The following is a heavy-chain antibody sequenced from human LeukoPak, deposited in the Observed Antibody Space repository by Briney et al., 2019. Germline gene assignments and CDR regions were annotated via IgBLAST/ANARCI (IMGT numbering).Heavy chain of an antibody. CDR1: GYSISSGFY. J-gene: IGHJ4*02. CDR2: IFHRGST. CDR3: ARATVAAAYDY. D-gene: IGHD6-13*01. Sequence: SETLSLTCSVSGYSISSGFYWGWIRPPPGKGLEWIGSIFHRGSTYYKSSLKSRITISVDTSKNQFSLKLSSVTAADTAVYYCARATVAAAYDYWGQGTLVTVSS. V-gene: IGHV4-38-2*02.